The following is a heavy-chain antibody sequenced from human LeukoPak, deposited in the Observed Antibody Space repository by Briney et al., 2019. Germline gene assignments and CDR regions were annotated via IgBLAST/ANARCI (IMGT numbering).Heavy chain of an antibody. Sequence: GGSLRLSCAASGFTFSSYWMHWVRQAPGKGLVWVSRINSDGSTTSYADSVKGRFTISRDNSKNTLYLQMNSLRAEDTAVYYCARVGARLGAFDIWGQGTMVTVSS. D-gene: IGHD6-25*01. J-gene: IGHJ3*02. CDR3: ARVGARLGAFDI. CDR2: INSDGSTT. V-gene: IGHV3-74*01. CDR1: GFTFSSYW.